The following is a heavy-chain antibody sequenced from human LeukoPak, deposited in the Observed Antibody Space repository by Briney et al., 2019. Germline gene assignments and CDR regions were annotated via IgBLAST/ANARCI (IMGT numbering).Heavy chain of an antibody. D-gene: IGHD3-9*01. CDR3: ARSPSRCDILTGYYTRHFDY. Sequence: SETLSLTCAVSGGSISSSNWWSWVRQPPGKGLEWIGEIYHSGSTNYNPSLKSRVTISVDKSKNQFSLKLSSVTAADTAVYYCARSPSRCDILTGYYTRHFDYWGQGTLVTVSS. J-gene: IGHJ4*02. CDR2: IYHSGST. CDR1: GGSISSSNW. V-gene: IGHV4-4*02.